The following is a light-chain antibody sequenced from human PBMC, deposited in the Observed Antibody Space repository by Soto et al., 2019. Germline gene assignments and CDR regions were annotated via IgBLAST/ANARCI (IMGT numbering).Light chain of an antibody. V-gene: IGLV2-14*01. J-gene: IGLJ1*01. CDR3: CSYTSSSTLCV. CDR2: EVS. Sequence: QSVLTQPASVSGSPGQSITISCTGTSSDVGGYNYVSWYQQHPGKAPKLMIYEVSNRPSGVSNRFSGSKSGNTASLTISGLQAEDEADYYCCSYTSSSTLCVFGTGTKVTVL. CDR1: SSDVGGYNY.